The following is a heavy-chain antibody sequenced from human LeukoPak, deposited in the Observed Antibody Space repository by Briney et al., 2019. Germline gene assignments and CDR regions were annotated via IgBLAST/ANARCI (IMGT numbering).Heavy chain of an antibody. Sequence: GESLKISCAASGFTFSSYAMSWVRQAPGKGLEWVSAISGSGGSTYYADSVKGRFTISRDNSKNTLYLQMNSLRAEDTAVYYCAMSYDSSGYPTYYGMDVWGQGTTVTVSS. CDR1: GFTFSSYA. CDR3: AMSYDSSGYPTYYGMDV. V-gene: IGHV3-23*01. J-gene: IGHJ6*02. D-gene: IGHD3-22*01. CDR2: ISGSGGST.